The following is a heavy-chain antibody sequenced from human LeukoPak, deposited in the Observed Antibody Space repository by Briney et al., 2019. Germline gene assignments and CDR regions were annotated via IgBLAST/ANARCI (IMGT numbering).Heavy chain of an antibody. V-gene: IGHV3-7*01. J-gene: IGHJ4*01. CDR2: IKQDGGER. D-gene: IGHD6-13*01. CDR3: ARDGTAAGLYFDL. Sequence: PGGSLRLSCAVSGFTFSSYWMNWVRQAPGKGLEWVASIKQDGGERSYVDSVKGRFTISRDNAKHSLYLQMTNLRAEDTAVYYCARDGTAAGLYFDLWGQGTLVTVSS. CDR1: GFTFSSYW.